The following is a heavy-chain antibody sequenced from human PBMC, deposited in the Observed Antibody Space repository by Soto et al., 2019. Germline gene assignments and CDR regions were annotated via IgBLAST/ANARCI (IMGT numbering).Heavy chain of an antibody. V-gene: IGHV3-23*01. D-gene: IGHD3-3*01. J-gene: IGHJ4*02. Sequence: EVQLSESGGGLVQPWGSLRLSCAASGFTFSDSAMSWVRLAPGKGLEWVSTINSRGGSTFYAGSVKGRFTVSRDNFQNVLHLQISSLRPEDTALSFCASVSRSLEWLYRIRVDSWGQGALVTVSS. CDR1: GFTFSDSA. CDR3: ASVSRSLEWLYRIRVDS. CDR2: INSRGGST.